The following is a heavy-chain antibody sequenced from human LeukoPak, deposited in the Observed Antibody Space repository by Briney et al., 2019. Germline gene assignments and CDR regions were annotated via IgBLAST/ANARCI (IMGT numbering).Heavy chain of an antibody. V-gene: IGHV3-23*01. J-gene: IGHJ4*02. D-gene: IGHD6-13*01. CDR2: ISGSGGST. Sequence: GGSLRLSCAASGFTFSSYGMSWVRQAPGKGLEWVSAISGSGGSTYYADSVKGRFTISRDNSKNTLYLQMNSLRSEDTAVYYCARGEYSSSWYPGGNDYWGQGTLVTVSS. CDR1: GFTFSSYG. CDR3: ARGEYSSSWYPGGNDY.